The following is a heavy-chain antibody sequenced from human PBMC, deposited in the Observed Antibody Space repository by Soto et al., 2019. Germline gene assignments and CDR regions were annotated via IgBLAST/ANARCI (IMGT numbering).Heavy chain of an antibody. J-gene: IGHJ5*02. Sequence: QVQLKESGPGLVKPSQTLSLTCTVSGGSINSGGYYWSWIRQHPGKGLEWIGYIYYSGSTFYNPSLRSRVTVSVDTSKNQFSLRLTSVTAADTAVYYCARDRAIRDSGRPWLDPWGQGTLVTVSS. CDR1: GGSINSGGYY. D-gene: IGHD3-10*01. CDR2: IYYSGST. V-gene: IGHV4-31*03. CDR3: ARDRAIRDSGRPWLDP.